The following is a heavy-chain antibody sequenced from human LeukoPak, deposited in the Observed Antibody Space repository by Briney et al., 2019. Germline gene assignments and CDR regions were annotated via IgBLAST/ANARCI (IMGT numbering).Heavy chain of an antibody. CDR1: GFTFSSYS. D-gene: IGHD3-16*01. V-gene: IGHV3-21*01. CDR2: ISSSSSYI. CDR3: ARDSWNGGGAGDY. J-gene: IGHJ4*02. Sequence: GGSLRLSCAASGFTFSSYSMNWVRQAPGKGLEWVSSISSSSSYIYYADSVKGRFTISRDNAKNSLYLQMNSLRAEDTAVYCCARDSWNGGGAGDYWGQGTLVTVSS.